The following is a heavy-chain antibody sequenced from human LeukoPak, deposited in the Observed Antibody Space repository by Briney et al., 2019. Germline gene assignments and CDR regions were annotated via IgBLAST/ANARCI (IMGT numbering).Heavy chain of an antibody. D-gene: IGHD5-12*01. J-gene: IGHJ1*01. CDR3: ARKTYGGYRDFQH. CDR1: GSSISSSTW. CDR2: IYHSGST. Sequence: SETLSLTCAVSGSSISSSTWWGWVRQPPGKGLEWIGEIYHSGSTNYNSSLMSRVTISVDKSKNQFSLKLNSVTAADTAVYYCARKTYGGYRDFQHWGQGTQVTVSS. V-gene: IGHV4-4*02.